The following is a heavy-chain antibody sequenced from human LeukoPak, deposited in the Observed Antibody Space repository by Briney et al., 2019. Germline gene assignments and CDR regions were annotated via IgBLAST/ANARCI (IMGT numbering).Heavy chain of an antibody. CDR3: ARFVLGEPADY. D-gene: IGHD2-2*01. CDR1: GFTFSSYW. CDR2: IKQDGSEK. J-gene: IGHJ4*02. Sequence: PGGSLRLSCAASGFTFSSYWMSWVRQAPGKGLEWVANIKQDGSEKYYVDSVKGRFTISRDNAKNSLYPQMNSLRAEDTAVYYCARFVLGEPADYWGQGTLVTVSS. V-gene: IGHV3-7*01.